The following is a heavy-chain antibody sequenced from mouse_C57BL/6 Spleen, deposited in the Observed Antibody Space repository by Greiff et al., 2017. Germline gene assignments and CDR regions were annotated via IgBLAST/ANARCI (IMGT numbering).Heavy chain of an antibody. CDR1: GFNIKDDY. J-gene: IGHJ4*01. V-gene: IGHV14-4*01. Sequence: EVQLQQSGAELVRPGASVTLSCTASGFNIKDDYMHWVKQRPEQGLEWIGWIDPENGDTEYASKFQGKATITADTSSNTAYLQLSSLTSEDTAVYYCTKDYYYGSGDYAMDYWGQGTSVTVSS. D-gene: IGHD1-1*01. CDR2: IDPENGDT. CDR3: TKDYYYGSGDYAMDY.